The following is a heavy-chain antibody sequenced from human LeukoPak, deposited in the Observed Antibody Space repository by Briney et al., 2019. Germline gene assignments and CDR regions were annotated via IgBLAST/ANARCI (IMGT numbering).Heavy chain of an antibody. CDR3: AKNQGQWLVPVDY. J-gene: IGHJ4*02. D-gene: IGHD6-19*01. Sequence: GSLRLSCAASGFTFSNYAMSWVRQAPGKGLEWVSSMSGSGGSTYYADSVKGRFTISRDNSKNTLYLQMNNLRAEDTALYYCAKNQGQWLVPVDYWGQGTLVTVSS. V-gene: IGHV3-23*01. CDR2: MSGSGGST. CDR1: GFTFSNYA.